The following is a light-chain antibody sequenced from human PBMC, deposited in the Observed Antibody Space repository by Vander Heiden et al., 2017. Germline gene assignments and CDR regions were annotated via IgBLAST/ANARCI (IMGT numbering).Light chain of an antibody. CDR1: QGISSY. CDR3: QQLNSYPRFT. J-gene: IGKJ3*01. CDR2: AAF. Sequence: DIQLTPSPSFLSASVRDRVTITRRASQGISSYLAWYQQEPGKAPKLLIYAAFTLESGVPSRFNGSGFGTEFTLTIRSRQPEDFATYYCQQLNSYPRFTFGHGTKVDIK. V-gene: IGKV1-9*01.